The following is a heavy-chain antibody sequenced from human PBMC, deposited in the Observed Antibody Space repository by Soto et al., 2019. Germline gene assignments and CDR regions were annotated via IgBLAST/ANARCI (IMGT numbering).Heavy chain of an antibody. J-gene: IGHJ4*02. CDR2: ISSTSGTI. CDR1: GFRFGSYS. V-gene: IGHV3-48*02. CDR3: AQVGGSYSTAIDY. D-gene: IGHD1-26*01. Sequence: GSLRLSCAASGFRFGSYSMNWVRQAPGQGLEWLSYISSTSGTIYYADSVKGRFTISRDNAKNSLYLQMSSLRDDDTAVYYCAQVGGSYSTAIDYWGQGTLVTVSS.